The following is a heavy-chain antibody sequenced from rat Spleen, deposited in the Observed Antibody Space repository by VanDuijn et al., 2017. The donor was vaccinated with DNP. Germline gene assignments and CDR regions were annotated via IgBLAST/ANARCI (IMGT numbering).Heavy chain of an antibody. Sequence: EVQLVESDGGLVQPGRSLKLSCAASGFTFSNYGMHWIRQAPKKGLEWVATISFDGSSPYFRNSVKGRFTISRDNAENTLYLQMDSLRSEDTATYYCAREFPWAHYFDYWGQGIMVTVSS. J-gene: IGHJ2*01. CDR1: GFTFSNYG. D-gene: IGHD3-8*01. CDR2: ISFDGSSP. V-gene: IGHV5-29*01. CDR3: AREFPWAHYFDY.